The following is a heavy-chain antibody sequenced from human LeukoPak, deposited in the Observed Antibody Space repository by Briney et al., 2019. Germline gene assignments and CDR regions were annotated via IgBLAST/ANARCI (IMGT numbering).Heavy chain of an antibody. J-gene: IGHJ4*02. CDR1: GFSFSNYW. D-gene: IGHD3-9*01. CDR3: AKGPQYDILTGYFDY. CDR2: ISGSGGST. V-gene: IGHV3-23*01. Sequence: GGSLRLSCAASGFSFSNYWMSWVRQAPGKGLEWVSAISGSGGSTYYADSVKGRFTISRDNSKNTLYLQMNSLRAEDTAVYYCAKGPQYDILTGYFDYWGQGTLVTVSS.